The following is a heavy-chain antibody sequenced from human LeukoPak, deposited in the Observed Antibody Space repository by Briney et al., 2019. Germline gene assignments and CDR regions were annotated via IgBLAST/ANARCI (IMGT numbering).Heavy chain of an antibody. CDR1: GFTFSNYG. J-gene: IGHJ5*02. CDR2: ISSSGSTI. V-gene: IGHV3-48*04. CDR3: ARDAHLQFPYNWFDP. Sequence: GGSLRLSCATSGFTFSNYGMHWVRQAPGKGLEWVSYISSSGSTIYYADSVKGRFTISRDNAKNSLYLQMNSLRAEDTAVYYCARDAHLQFPYNWFDPWGQGTLVTVSS. D-gene: IGHD5-24*01.